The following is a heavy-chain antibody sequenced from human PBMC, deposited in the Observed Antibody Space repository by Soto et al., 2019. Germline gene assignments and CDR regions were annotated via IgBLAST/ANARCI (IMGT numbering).Heavy chain of an antibody. CDR2: IYYSGST. Sequence: SETLSLTCTVSGGSISSSSYYWGWIRQPPGKGLEWIGSIYYSGSTYYNPSLKSRVTISVETSKNQFSLKLSSVTAADTAVYYCARLDGYNYSYYYYGMDVWGQGTTVTVSS. CDR3: ARLDGYNYSYYYYGMDV. D-gene: IGHD5-12*01. J-gene: IGHJ6*02. V-gene: IGHV4-39*07. CDR1: GGSISSSSYY.